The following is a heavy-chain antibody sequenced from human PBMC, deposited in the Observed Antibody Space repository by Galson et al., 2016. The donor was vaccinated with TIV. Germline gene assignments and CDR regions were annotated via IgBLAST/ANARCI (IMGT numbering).Heavy chain of an antibody. V-gene: IGHV3-74*01. D-gene: IGHD2-21*01. CDR1: GFTFSKFW. Sequence: SLRLSCAASGFTFSKFWMHWVRQVPGKGLVWVSRIKADGSRTDYVDAVQGRFTISRDNVKNMVYLQMDSLRVEDTAVYYCRACGDSRAHDVFDFWGRGTMVTVSS. J-gene: IGHJ3*01. CDR2: IKADGSRT. CDR3: RACGDSRAHDVFDF.